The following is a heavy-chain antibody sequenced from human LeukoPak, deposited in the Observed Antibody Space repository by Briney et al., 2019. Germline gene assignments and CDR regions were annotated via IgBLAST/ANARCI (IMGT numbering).Heavy chain of an antibody. CDR2: IYTSGST. Sequence: SESLSLTCTVSGASISSYYWSWIRQPAGKGLEWIGRIYTSGSTNYNPSLKSRVTMSVDTSKNQFSLKLSSVTAADTAVYYCASNGDYWDAFDIWGQGTMVTVSS. D-gene: IGHD4-17*01. J-gene: IGHJ3*02. V-gene: IGHV4-4*07. CDR1: GASISSYY. CDR3: ASNGDYWDAFDI.